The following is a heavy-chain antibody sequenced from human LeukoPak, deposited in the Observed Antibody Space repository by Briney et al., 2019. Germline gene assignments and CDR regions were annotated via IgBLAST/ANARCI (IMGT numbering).Heavy chain of an antibody. CDR1: GGTFISYA. D-gene: IGHD5-12*01. J-gene: IGHJ5*02. CDR3: ARDAYSGYDYESYNWFDH. Sequence: SVTESCKASGGTFISYAISWVRQAPGQGLEWMGRIIPIFGTANYAQKFQGRVTITADKSTSTAYMELSSLRSEDTAVYYCARDAYSGYDYESYNWFDHWGQGTLVTVSS. V-gene: IGHV1-69*06. CDR2: IIPIFGTA.